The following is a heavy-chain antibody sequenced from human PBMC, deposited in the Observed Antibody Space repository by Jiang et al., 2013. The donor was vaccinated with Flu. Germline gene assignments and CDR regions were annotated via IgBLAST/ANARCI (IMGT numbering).Heavy chain of an antibody. J-gene: IGHJ4*02. Sequence: GAEVKKPGASVKVSCKTSGYNFTNYGLTWVRQAPGQGLQWLGWINADNGHAKYAQKFQGRVTMTTDTSTSTAYMELRSLRSDDTALYYCARDHEDNSGRYWGFWGQGTLVSVSS. D-gene: IGHD6-19*01. V-gene: IGHV1-18*01. CDR3: ARDHEDNSGRYWGF. CDR2: INADNGHA. CDR1: GYNFTNYG.